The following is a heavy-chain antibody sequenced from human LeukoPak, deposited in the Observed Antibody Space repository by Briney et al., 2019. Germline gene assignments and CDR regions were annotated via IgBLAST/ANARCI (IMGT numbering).Heavy chain of an antibody. CDR2: IRGDGYDT. Sequence: GGSLRLSCTASGFSFSDFWMHWVRQVPGKGLVWVSRIRGDGYDTNYADSVRGRFTISRDNAQNTLYLQMNSLRTEDTAVYYCAGDRVLGSGSLDNWGQGTLVTVSS. J-gene: IGHJ4*02. CDR1: GFSFSDFW. CDR3: AGDRVLGSGSLDN. D-gene: IGHD3-10*01. V-gene: IGHV3-74*01.